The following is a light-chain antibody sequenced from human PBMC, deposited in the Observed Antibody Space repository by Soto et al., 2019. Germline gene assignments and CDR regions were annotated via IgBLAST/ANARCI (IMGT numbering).Light chain of an antibody. CDR3: LLSYRDDRAGV. Sequence: QAVVTQESSLTVSPGGTVTLTCGSSTGPVTSGHYPYWFQQKAGQAPRTLIYDTSNRQSWTPARFSGSLLGGKAALTLSGAQPEDEADYFCLLSYRDDRAGVFGGGTKVTVL. CDR1: TGPVTSGHY. CDR2: DTS. V-gene: IGLV7-46*01. J-gene: IGLJ3*02.